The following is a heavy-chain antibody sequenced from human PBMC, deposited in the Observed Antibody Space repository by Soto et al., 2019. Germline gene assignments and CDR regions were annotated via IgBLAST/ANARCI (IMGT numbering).Heavy chain of an antibody. CDR2: IIPIFGTT. CDR1: GGTFSNYA. Sequence: QVQLVQSGAEVKKPGSSVKVSCKASGGTFSNYALSWVRQAPGQGLEWMGDIIPIFGTTNNAQKFQGRVTIPADAPTSTAYMELSSLRSEDTAVYYCASRGARAYYDTSGYGWGQGTLVTVSS. D-gene: IGHD3-22*01. J-gene: IGHJ1*01. V-gene: IGHV1-69*12. CDR3: ASRGARAYYDTSGYG.